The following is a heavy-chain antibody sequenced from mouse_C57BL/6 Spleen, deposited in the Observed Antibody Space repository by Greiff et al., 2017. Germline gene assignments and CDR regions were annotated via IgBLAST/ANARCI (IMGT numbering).Heavy chain of an antibody. CDR1: GYAFSSSW. CDR2: IYPGDGDT. V-gene: IGHV1-82*01. Sequence: VKLVESGPALVKPGASVKISCKASGYAFSSSWMNWVKQRPGKGLEWIGRIYPGDGDTNYNGKFKGKATLTADKSSSTAYMQRSSLTSEDSAVYFCARWLTGTPFDYWGQGTTLTVSS. D-gene: IGHD4-1*01. CDR3: ARWLTGTPFDY. J-gene: IGHJ2*01.